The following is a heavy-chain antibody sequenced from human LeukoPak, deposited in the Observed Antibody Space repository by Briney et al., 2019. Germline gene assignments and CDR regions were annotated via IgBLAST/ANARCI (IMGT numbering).Heavy chain of an antibody. J-gene: IGHJ4*02. Sequence: SETLSLTCTVSGGSISSYYWSWIRQPPGKGLEWIGYIYYSGSTNYNPSLKSRVTISVDTSKNQCSLKLSSVTAADTAVYYCARVDILTVYSIDYWGQGTLVTVSS. V-gene: IGHV4-59*01. CDR2: IYYSGST. CDR3: ARVDILTVYSIDY. CDR1: GGSISSYY. D-gene: IGHD3-9*01.